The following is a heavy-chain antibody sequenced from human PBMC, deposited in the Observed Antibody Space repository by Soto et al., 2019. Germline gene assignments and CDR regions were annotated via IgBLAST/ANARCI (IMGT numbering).Heavy chain of an antibody. V-gene: IGHV1-2*04. D-gene: IGHD6-13*01. CDR1: GYTFTGYY. J-gene: IGHJ6*02. CDR2: INPNSGGT. CDR3: ARAGSSWSSYYYYGMDV. Sequence: ASVKVSCQASGYTFTGYYMHWVRQAPGQGLEWMGWINPNSGGTNYAQKFQGWVTMTRDTSISTAYMELSRLRSDDTAVYYCARAGSSWSSYYYYGMDVWGQGTTVTVSS.